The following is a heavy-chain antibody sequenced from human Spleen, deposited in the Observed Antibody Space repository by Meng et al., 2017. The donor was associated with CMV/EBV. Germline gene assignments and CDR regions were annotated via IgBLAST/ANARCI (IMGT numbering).Heavy chain of an antibody. CDR3: ARSLSPVNRYCSSTSCYNFDY. CDR1: GYTFTSYG. J-gene: IGHJ4*02. D-gene: IGHD2-2*02. CDR2: ISAYNGNT. Sequence: ASVKVSCKASGYTFTSYGISWVRQAPGQGLEWMGWISAYNGNTNYAQKLQGRVTMTTDTSTSTAYMELRSLRSDDTAVYYCARSLSPVNRYCSSTSCYNFDYWGQGTLVTVSS. V-gene: IGHV1-18*01.